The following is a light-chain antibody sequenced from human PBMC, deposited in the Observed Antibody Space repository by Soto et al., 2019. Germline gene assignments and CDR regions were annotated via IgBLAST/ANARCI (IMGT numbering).Light chain of an antibody. J-gene: IGKJ4*01. CDR2: GAS. Sequence: EIIMTQSPATLSVSPGERATLSCRASQSINRNLAWYQQKPGQAPGLLFYGASSRSTGVPDRFSVSGSGTDFTLTISRLEPEDFAVYYCQQYHDWPPLTFGGGTKVGIK. CDR3: QQYHDWPPLT. V-gene: IGKV3D-15*01. CDR1: QSINRN.